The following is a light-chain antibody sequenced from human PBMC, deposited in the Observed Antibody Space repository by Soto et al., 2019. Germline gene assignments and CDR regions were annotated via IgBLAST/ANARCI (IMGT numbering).Light chain of an antibody. CDR1: QTISSW. CDR2: DAS. CDR3: QQYDSYSSGP. V-gene: IGKV1-5*01. J-gene: IGKJ1*01. Sequence: DIPLTQSPATLSVSVGDRATITCRATQTISSWLAWYQQKPAKDPQLLIFDASSLKTGVPSRFSGSGSGTEFTLTISSLQPDDFLTYYCQQYDSYSSGPFGQGTKVEIK.